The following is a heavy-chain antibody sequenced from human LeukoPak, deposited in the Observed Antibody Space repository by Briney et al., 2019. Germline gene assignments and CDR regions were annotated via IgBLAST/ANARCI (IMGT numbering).Heavy chain of an antibody. Sequence: SETLSLTCTVSGGSISSYYWSWIRQPPGKGLEWIGYIYYSGSTNYNPSLKSRVTISVDTSKNQFSLRLSSVTAADTAVYYCARAQWLVSEFDYWGQGTLVTVSS. CDR3: ARAQWLVSEFDY. CDR1: GGSISSYY. CDR2: IYYSGST. J-gene: IGHJ4*02. D-gene: IGHD6-19*01. V-gene: IGHV4-59*12.